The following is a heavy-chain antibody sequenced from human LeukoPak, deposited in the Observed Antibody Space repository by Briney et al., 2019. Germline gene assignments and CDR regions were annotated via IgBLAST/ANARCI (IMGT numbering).Heavy chain of an antibody. CDR2: IYSGGGT. CDR1: GFTVSRNY. CDR3: ASLDFWSGYFDS. V-gene: IGHV3-66*01. D-gene: IGHD3-3*01. J-gene: IGHJ4*02. Sequence: GGSLRLSCAASGFTVSRNYMSWVRQAPGKGLEWVCLIYSGGGTHYADSVKGRFTISRDSSKNTLYLQMNSLRAEDTAVYYCASLDFWSGYFDSWGQGTLVTASS.